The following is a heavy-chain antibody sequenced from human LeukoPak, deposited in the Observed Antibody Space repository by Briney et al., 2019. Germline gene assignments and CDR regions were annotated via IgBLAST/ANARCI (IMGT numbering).Heavy chain of an antibody. CDR2: IYYRGST. D-gene: IGHD4-17*01. J-gene: IGHJ6*03. CDR3: ARVSYGDYAPLPYYYYYMDA. Sequence: TETLSLTCTVSGGSISSYYWSWIRQPPGKGLEWIGYIYYRGSTNYNPSLKRRVTISVDTSKNQFSLKLSSVTAADTAVYYCARVSYGDYAPLPYYYYYMDAWGKGTTVTISS. CDR1: GGSISSYY. V-gene: IGHV4-59*01.